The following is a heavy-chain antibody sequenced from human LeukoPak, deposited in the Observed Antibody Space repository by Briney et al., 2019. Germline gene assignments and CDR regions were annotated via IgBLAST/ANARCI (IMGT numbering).Heavy chain of an antibody. J-gene: IGHJ4*02. CDR1: GFTFSTYS. Sequence: GGSLRLSCAVPGFTFSTYSMNWVRQAPGKGLDWVSSISSGSGYIYQADSVKCRFTISRDNAKNSLYLQMNSLRAEDTAVYYCARGLVGATSVYFDYWGQGTLVTVSS. CDR3: ARGLVGATSVYFDY. CDR2: ISSGSGYI. D-gene: IGHD1-26*01. V-gene: IGHV3-21*01.